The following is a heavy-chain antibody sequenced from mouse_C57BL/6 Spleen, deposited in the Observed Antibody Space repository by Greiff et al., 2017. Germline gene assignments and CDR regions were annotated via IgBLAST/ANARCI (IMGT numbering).Heavy chain of an antibody. V-gene: IGHV5-17*01. J-gene: IGHJ2*01. CDR1: GFTFSDYG. CDR3: ARNYGSSYDFDY. CDR2: ISSGSSTI. Sequence: DVKLVESGGGLVKPGGSLKLSCAASGFTFSDYGMHWVRQAPEKGLEWVAYISSGSSTIYYADTVKGRFTISRDNAKNTLFLQMTSLRSEDTAMYYCARNYGSSYDFDYWGQGTTLTVSS. D-gene: IGHD1-1*01.